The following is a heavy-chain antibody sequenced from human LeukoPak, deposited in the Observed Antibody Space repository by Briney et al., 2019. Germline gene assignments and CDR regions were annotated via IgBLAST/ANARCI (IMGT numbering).Heavy chain of an antibody. D-gene: IGHD3-10*01. Sequence: SETLSLTCTVSGGSISSGSHYWLWIRQPAGKGLEWIGHIYTSGSTNYNPSLKSRVTISVDTSKNQFSLKLSSMTAADTGVYYCAREFAYWCQGTLVTVSS. V-gene: IGHV4-61*09. CDR3: AREFAY. CDR2: IYTSGST. CDR1: GGSISSGSHY. J-gene: IGHJ4*02.